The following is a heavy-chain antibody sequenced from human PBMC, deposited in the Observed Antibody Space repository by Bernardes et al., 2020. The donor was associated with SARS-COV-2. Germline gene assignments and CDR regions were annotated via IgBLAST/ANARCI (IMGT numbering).Heavy chain of an antibody. J-gene: IGHJ4*02. CDR3: ARVEGFCSGGTCFSLFYFDH. D-gene: IGHD2-15*01. V-gene: IGHV1-18*04. CDR1: GYTYTNYG. CDR2: ISGYNGNT. Sequence: ASAKVSCKASGYTYTNYGIGWVRQAPGHGLEWLGWISGYNGNTNYARHLQGRITMTSDLSTKTAFMELRRLRSDDTALYYCARVEGFCSGGTCFSLFYFDHWGQGTLVSVSS.